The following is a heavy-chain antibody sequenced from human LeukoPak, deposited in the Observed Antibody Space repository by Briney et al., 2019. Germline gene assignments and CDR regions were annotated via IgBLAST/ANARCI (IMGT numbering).Heavy chain of an antibody. Sequence: PGGSLRLSCAASGFTFSNFAMTWVRQAPGKGLEWVSSISNTAERTYYTDSVKGRFTILRDNSKNTLYLQMNSLRAEDTAVYYCAKSYYGDYDYFQHWGQGTLVTVSS. CDR2: ISNTAERT. V-gene: IGHV3-23*01. CDR3: AKSYYGDYDYFQH. J-gene: IGHJ1*01. D-gene: IGHD4-17*01. CDR1: GFTFSNFA.